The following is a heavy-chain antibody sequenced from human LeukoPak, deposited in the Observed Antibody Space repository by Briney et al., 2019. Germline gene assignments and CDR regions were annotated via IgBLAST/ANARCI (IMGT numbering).Heavy chain of an antibody. CDR1: GGTFSSYA. D-gene: IGHD3-22*01. V-gene: IGHV1-69*04. J-gene: IGHJ4*02. CDR2: IIPILGIA. Sequence: SSVKGSCKTSGGTFSSYAISWVRQAPGQGLECMGRIIPILGIANYAQKFQGRVTITADKSTSTAYMELSSLRSEDTAVYYCARDYRYYYDSSGYYRPLDYWGQGTLVTVSS. CDR3: ARDYRYYYDSSGYYRPLDY.